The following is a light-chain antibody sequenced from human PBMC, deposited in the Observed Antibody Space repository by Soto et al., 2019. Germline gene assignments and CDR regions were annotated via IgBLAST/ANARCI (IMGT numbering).Light chain of an antibody. CDR2: EGS. V-gene: IGLV2-23*01. CDR3: CSYAGSSTVV. CDR1: SSDVGSYNL. Sequence: QSALTQPASVSGSPGQSITISCTGTSSDVGSYNLVSWYQHHPGKAPKLMMYEGSKRPSGVSNRFSGSKSDNTASLTISGLQAEDEADYYCCSYAGSSTVVFGGGTKLTVL. J-gene: IGLJ2*01.